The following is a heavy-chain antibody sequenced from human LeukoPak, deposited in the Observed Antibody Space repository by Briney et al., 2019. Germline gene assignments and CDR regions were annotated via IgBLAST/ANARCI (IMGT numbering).Heavy chain of an antibody. CDR2: ISVSGGST. V-gene: IGHV3-23*01. Sequence: PGGSLRLSCAASGFTFSTYAMSWVRQAPGRGLEWVSDISVSGGSTYYAASVKGRFTISRDNSKNTLYLQMNSLRAEDTAVYYCASGDLMVYHYFDYWGQGTLVTVSS. CDR3: ASGDLMVYHYFDY. CDR1: GFTFSTYA. D-gene: IGHD2-8*01. J-gene: IGHJ4*02.